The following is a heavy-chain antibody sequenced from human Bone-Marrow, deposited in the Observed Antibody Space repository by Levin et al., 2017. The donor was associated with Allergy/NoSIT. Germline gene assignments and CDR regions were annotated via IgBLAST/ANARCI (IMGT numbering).Heavy chain of an antibody. CDR1: GYSIGNNDY. CDR2: MSHSGST. V-gene: IGHV4-38-2*02. CDR3: ARDRGTGSYYALGTYYTRGNWFDP. D-gene: IGHD3-10*01. J-gene: IGHJ5*02. Sequence: SQTLSLTCTVSGYSIGNNDYWGWLRQSPGKGLEWIGSMSHSGSTYYNSSLKSRITMSVDMSTNKFSLKVTSVIAADTAVYYCARDRGTGSYYALGTYYTRGNWFDPWGQGALVTVSS.